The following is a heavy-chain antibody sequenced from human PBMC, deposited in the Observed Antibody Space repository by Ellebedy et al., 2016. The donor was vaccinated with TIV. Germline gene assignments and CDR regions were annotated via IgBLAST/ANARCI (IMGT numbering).Heavy chain of an antibody. D-gene: IGHD2-15*01. CDR3: ARGGCSGGSCYRYGMDV. Sequence: GGSLRLSXAASGFTFSSYAMHWVRQAPGKGLEWVAVISYDGSNKYYADSVKGRFTISRDNSKNTLYLQMNSLRAEDTAVYYCARGGCSGGSCYRYGMDVWGQGTTVTVSS. CDR2: ISYDGSNK. CDR1: GFTFSSYA. J-gene: IGHJ6*02. V-gene: IGHV3-30-3*01.